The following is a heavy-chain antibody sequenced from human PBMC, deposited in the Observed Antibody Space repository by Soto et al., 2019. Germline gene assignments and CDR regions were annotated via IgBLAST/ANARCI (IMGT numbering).Heavy chain of an antibody. V-gene: IGHV3-74*03. D-gene: IGHD3-16*01. CDR2: LSSDGFGA. CDR1: GFSLSPYW. J-gene: IGHJ4*02. CDR3: ARDLGGPDY. Sequence: EVHLEESGGGLVQPGGSLRLSCAASGFSLSPYWMHWVRQVPGRGLEWVARLSSDGFGAAYADSVKGRFFISRDIARNTLSLQMNSLRADDAAVYYCARDLGGPDYWGRGTSVTVSS.